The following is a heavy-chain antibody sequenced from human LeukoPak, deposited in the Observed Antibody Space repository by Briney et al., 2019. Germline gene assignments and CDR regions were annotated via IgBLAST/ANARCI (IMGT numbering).Heavy chain of an antibody. CDR2: IRYEGSNK. D-gene: IGHD3-10*01. J-gene: IGHJ1*01. CDR3: AKVGED. CDR1: GFTFSSYG. V-gene: IGHV3-30*02. Sequence: GGSLRLSCAASGFTFSSYGMHWVRQAPGKGLERVAFIRYEGSNKYYADSVKGRFTISRDNSKNTLYLQMNSLRAEDTAVYYCAKVGEDWGQGTLVTVSS.